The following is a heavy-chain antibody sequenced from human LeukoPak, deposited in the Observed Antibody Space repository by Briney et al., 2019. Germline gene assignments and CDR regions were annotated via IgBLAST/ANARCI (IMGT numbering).Heavy chain of an antibody. V-gene: IGHV3-64D*09. CDR3: VRRGLSLMDV. J-gene: IGHJ6*02. D-gene: IGHD2/OR15-2a*01. CDR1: GFTFSNYG. Sequence: GGSLSLSCSASGFTFSNYGIHWVRQAPGKGLESVSAISSNGADTYYADSVKGRFTVSRDNSQSTLYLQMSSLTAEDTAVYYCVRRGLSLMDVWGRGTTVTVSS. CDR2: ISSNGADT.